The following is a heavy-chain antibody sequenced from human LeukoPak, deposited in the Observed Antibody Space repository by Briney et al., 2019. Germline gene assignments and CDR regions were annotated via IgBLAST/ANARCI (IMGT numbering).Heavy chain of an antibody. J-gene: IGHJ4*02. V-gene: IGHV3-20*04. D-gene: IGHD3-10*02. Sequence: GGSLRLSCEASGFTFSSYEMNWVRQAPGKGLEWVSTINWNGGSTGYADSVKGRLTISRDNAKNSLYLQMNSLRAEDTAVYYCARDHVWGQGTLVTVSS. CDR3: ARDHV. CDR2: INWNGGST. CDR1: GFTFSSYE.